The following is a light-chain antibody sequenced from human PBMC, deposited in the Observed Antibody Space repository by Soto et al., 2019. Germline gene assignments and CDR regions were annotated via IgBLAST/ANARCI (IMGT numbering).Light chain of an antibody. CDR1: QSISSW. V-gene: IGKV1-5*03. J-gene: IGKJ1*01. Sequence: DIQMTQSPSTLSASVGDRVTITCRASQSISSWLAWYQQRPGKAPKLLIYKASSSQSGVPSRFSGSGSGTEFTLTISSLQPDDFATYYCQQYKSYSPTFGQGTKVEIK. CDR3: QQYKSYSPT. CDR2: KAS.